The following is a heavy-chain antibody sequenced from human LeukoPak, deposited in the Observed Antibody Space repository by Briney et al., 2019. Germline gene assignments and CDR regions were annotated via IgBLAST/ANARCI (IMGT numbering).Heavy chain of an antibody. J-gene: IGHJ4*02. CDR2: IYTSGST. CDR1: GGSISSYY. V-gene: IGHV4-4*07. Sequence: SETLSLTCTVSGGSISSYYWSWIRPPAGKGLEWIGRIYTSGSTNYNPSLKSRVTMSVDTSKNQFSLKLSSVTAADTAVYYCAGEDSYYDFWSGHSSFDYWGQGTLVTVSS. CDR3: AGEDSYYDFWSGHSSFDY. D-gene: IGHD3-3*01.